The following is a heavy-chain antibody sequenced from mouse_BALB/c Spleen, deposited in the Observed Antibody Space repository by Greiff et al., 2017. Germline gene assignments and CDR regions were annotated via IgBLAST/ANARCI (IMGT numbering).Heavy chain of an antibody. J-gene: IGHJ3*01. CDR1: GYTFSSYW. Sequence: QVQLKESGAELMKPGASVKISCKATGYTFSSYWIEWVKQRPGHGLEWIGEILPGSGSTNYNEKFKGKATFTADTSSNTAYMQLSSLTSEDSAVYYCARREYGNYVTWFAYWGQGTLVTVSA. D-gene: IGHD2-1*01. CDR2: ILPGSGST. V-gene: IGHV1-9*01. CDR3: ARREYGNYVTWFAY.